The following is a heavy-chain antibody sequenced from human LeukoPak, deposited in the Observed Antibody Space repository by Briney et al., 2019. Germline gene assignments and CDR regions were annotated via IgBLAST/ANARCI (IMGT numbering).Heavy chain of an antibody. CDR1: GYTFTSYG. Sequence: ASVKVSCKASGYTFTSYGISWVRQAPGQGLEWMGWISAYNGNTNYAQKPQGRVTMTTDTSTSTAYMELRSLRSDDTAVYYCARDRNSGRGYWNYYYMDVWGKGTTVTISS. J-gene: IGHJ6*03. D-gene: IGHD1-26*01. CDR2: ISAYNGNT. V-gene: IGHV1-18*01. CDR3: ARDRNSGRGYWNYYYMDV.